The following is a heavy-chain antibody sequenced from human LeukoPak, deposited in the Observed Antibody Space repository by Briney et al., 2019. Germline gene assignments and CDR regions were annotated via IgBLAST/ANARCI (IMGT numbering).Heavy chain of an antibody. J-gene: IGHJ3*02. Sequence: PGRSLRLFCAASGFTFDDYAMHWVRQAPGKGLEWVSGISWNSGSIGYADSVKGRFTISRDNAKNSLYLQMNSLRAEDTALYYCAKVGRNYDSSAAAFDIWGQGTMVTVSS. CDR1: GFTFDDYA. D-gene: IGHD3-22*01. V-gene: IGHV3-9*01. CDR3: AKVGRNYDSSAAAFDI. CDR2: ISWNSGSI.